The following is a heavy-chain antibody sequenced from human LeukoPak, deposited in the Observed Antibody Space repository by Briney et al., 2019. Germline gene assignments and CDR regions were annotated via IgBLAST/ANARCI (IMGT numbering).Heavy chain of an antibody. Sequence: GGSLRLSCAASGFTFRNYGMHWVRLAPGKGLEWVAFIRYDGSIKYYVDSVKGRFTVSRDNSKNTLYLQTNSLRAEDTAVYYCAKDVNVGGDYFDYWGQGTLVTVSS. J-gene: IGHJ4*02. D-gene: IGHD3-10*01. V-gene: IGHV3-30*02. CDR3: AKDVNVGGDYFDY. CDR1: GFTFRNYG. CDR2: IRYDGSIK.